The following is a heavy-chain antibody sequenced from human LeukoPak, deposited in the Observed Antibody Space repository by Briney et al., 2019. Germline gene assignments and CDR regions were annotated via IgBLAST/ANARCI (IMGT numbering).Heavy chain of an antibody. V-gene: IGHV3-43*02. Sequence: GGSLRLSCAASGFTFDDYAMHWVRQAPGKGLEWVSLISGDGGSTYYADSVKGRFTISRDNSKNSLYLQMNSLRTEDTALYYCAKDFSVTTNPAEYFQHWGQGTLVTVSS. CDR2: ISGDGGST. CDR1: GFTFDDYA. D-gene: IGHD5-18*01. CDR3: AKDFSVTTNPAEYFQH. J-gene: IGHJ1*01.